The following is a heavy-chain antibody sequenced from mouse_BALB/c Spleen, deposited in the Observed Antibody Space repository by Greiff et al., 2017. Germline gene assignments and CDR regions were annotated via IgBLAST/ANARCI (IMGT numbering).Heavy chain of an antibody. CDR1: GYTFTSYW. CDR2: IYPSDSYT. CDR3: TTYDYAMDY. V-gene: IGHV1-69*02. J-gene: IGHJ4*01. D-gene: IGHD1-1*01. Sequence: QVQLQQPGAELVRPGASVKLSCKASGYTFTSYWINWVKQRPGQGLEWIGNIYPSDSYTNYIQKFKDKATLTVDKSSSTAYMQLSSPTSEDSAVYYCTTYDYAMDYWGQGTSVTVSS.